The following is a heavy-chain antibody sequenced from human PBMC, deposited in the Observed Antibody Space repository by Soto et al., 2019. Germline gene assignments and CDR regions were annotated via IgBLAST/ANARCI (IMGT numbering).Heavy chain of an antibody. D-gene: IGHD1-26*01. CDR3: ATYSFRGGGRGF. J-gene: IGHJ4*02. CDR2: INYDGTT. Sequence: QVQLQESGPGLVKPSEPLSLTCTVSGGSVTSHHLSWIRQPPGKGLEWMGYINYDGTTNYNPSLKNRVTMSIDTSTHKFSLKMISVTPGDAALYYCATYSFRGGGRGFWGQGTLVTVSS. V-gene: IGHV4-59*08. CDR1: GGSVTSHH.